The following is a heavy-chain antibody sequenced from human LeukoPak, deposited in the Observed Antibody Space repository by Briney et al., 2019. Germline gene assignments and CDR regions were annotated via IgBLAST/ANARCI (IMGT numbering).Heavy chain of an antibody. CDR3: ARRRDLYSGSYYPFDY. D-gene: IGHD1-26*01. Sequence: GESLKISCKGSGYSFTTYWIGWVRQMPGKGLEWMGIIYPGDSNTRYSPSFQGQVTISADKSISTAYLQWSSLKASDTAMYYCARRRDLYSGSYYPFDYWGQGTLVTVSS. V-gene: IGHV5-51*01. CDR2: IYPGDSNT. J-gene: IGHJ4*02. CDR1: GYSFTTYW.